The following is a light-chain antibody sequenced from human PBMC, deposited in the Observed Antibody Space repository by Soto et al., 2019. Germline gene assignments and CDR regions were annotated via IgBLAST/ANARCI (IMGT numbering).Light chain of an antibody. CDR1: SSDVGAYKY. CDR2: DAT. J-gene: IGLJ1*01. Sequence: QSALTQPASVSGSLGQSITISCTGTSSDVGAYKYVSWYQQYAGKAPKLMIYDATNRPSGISNRFSGSKSGNTASLTISGLQAEDEADYYCNSYTSNNTYVFGTGTKLTVL. CDR3: NSYTSNNTYV. V-gene: IGLV2-14*01.